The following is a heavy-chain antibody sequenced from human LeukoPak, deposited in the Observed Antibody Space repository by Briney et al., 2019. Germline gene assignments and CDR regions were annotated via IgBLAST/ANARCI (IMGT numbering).Heavy chain of an antibody. Sequence: PSETLSLTCAVYGGSFSGYYWSWIRQPPGKGLEWIGYIYYSGSTNYNPSLKSRVTISVDTSKNQFSLKLSSVTAADTAVYYCARDKSGWTWRYFDYWGQGTLVTVSS. CDR3: ARDKSGWTWRYFDY. CDR1: GGSFSGYY. D-gene: IGHD6-19*01. CDR2: IYYSGST. J-gene: IGHJ4*02. V-gene: IGHV4-59*01.